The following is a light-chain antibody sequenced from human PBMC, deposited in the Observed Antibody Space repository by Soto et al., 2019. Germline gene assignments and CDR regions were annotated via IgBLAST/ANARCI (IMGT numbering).Light chain of an antibody. CDR2: ENN. CDR1: SSNIGNNY. Sequence: QSVLTQPPSVSAAPGQKVTISCSGSSSNIGNNYVSWYQQFPGTAPKLLISENNKRPSGIPDRFSGSKSGTSATLYITRRQTGDEADYYCGTWDSRMNVFWVFGGGTKLTVL. V-gene: IGLV1-51*02. CDR3: GTWDSRMNVFWV. J-gene: IGLJ3*02.